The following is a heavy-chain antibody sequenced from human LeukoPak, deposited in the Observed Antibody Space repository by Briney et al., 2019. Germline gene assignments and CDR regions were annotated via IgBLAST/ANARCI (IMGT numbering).Heavy chain of an antibody. V-gene: IGHV3-48*03. CDR3: AREGVYDSWDY. CDR2: ISSSGSTI. CDR1: GFTFSSYE. J-gene: IGHJ4*02. Sequence: GGSLRLSCAASGFTFSSYEMNWVRQAPGKGLVWVSYISSSGSTIYYADSEKGRFTISRDNAKNSLYLQMNSLRAEDTAVYYCAREGVYDSWDYWGQGTLVTVSS. D-gene: IGHD3-3*01.